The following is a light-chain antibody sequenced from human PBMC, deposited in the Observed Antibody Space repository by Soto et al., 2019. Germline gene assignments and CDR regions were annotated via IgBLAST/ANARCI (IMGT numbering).Light chain of an antibody. CDR1: QSVSSSY. CDR3: QQYGTSPQG. CDR2: AES. J-gene: IGKJ3*01. V-gene: IGKV3-20*01. Sequence: EIVLTQSPGTLSLSPGERATLSCRASQSVSSSYLAWYQQKPGQAPRLLIYAESSRATGIPDRFSGSGSGTDFTLTISRLEPEDFAVYYCQQYGTSPQGFGPGTKVDIK.